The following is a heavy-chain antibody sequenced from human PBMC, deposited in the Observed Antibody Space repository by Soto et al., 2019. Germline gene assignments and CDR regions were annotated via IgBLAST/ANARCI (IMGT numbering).Heavy chain of an antibody. CDR2: IFHSGST. Sequence: PSETLSLTCTVSGDSISNFHWWTWLRQPPGRGLEWIGEIFHSGSTTYNPSLKSRVTIAADKSTNQFSLNLNSVTAADTAVYYCARDGGAWLQSGGGWFAPLGPGILVTVSS. CDR1: GDSISNFHW. J-gene: IGHJ5*02. D-gene: IGHD1-26*01. CDR3: ARDGGAWLQSGGGWFAP. V-gene: IGHV4-4*02.